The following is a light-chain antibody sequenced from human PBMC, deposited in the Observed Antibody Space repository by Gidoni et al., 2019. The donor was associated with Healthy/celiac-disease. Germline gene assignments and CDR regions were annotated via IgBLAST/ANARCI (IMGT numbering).Light chain of an antibody. J-gene: IGKJ2*03. V-gene: IGKV4-1*01. CDR1: KSVLYSSNNKNY. Sequence: DIVLTQSPDSLSVSRGERANINCKSSKSVLYSSNNKNYLAWYQKKPGQPPKLLIYWASTRESGVPDRFSGSGSGTDFTLTISSLQAEDVAVYYCQQYYSTPPYSFGQGAKLEIK. CDR3: QQYYSTPPYS. CDR2: WAS.